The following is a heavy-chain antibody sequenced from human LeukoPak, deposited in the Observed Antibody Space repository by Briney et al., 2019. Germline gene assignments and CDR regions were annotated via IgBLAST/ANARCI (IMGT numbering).Heavy chain of an antibody. Sequence: AAVKVSSRPSGYTFTTYGIRWGGQAPGEGGERMGRISVSNGNTKYTQKVQGRGTITTETTTRTAYMEERSLRSAETAVYYCARDRDRMVQGVTALFGYWGQGALLTVSS. V-gene: IGHV1-18*04. CDR1: GYTFTTYG. D-gene: IGHD3-10*01. CDR3: ARDRDRMVQGVTALFGY. CDR2: ISVSNGNT. J-gene: IGHJ4*02.